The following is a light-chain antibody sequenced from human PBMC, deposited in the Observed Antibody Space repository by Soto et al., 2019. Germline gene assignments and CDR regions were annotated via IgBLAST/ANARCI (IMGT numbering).Light chain of an antibody. CDR1: SSDVGGFNS. Sequence: QSVLTQPASVSGSPGHSITISCTGTSSDVGGFNSVSWYQLRPGTAPKLILYDVVDRPSGVSYRFSGSKSGNTASLTISGLLAADEADYFCSSYTSTMTNVFGSGTKVTV. CDR3: SSYTSTMTNV. V-gene: IGLV2-14*03. CDR2: DVV. J-gene: IGLJ1*01.